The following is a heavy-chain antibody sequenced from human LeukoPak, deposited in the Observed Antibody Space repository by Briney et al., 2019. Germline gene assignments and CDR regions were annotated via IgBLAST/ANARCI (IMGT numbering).Heavy chain of an antibody. CDR3: ARDPDF. V-gene: IGHV3-30*03. CDR1: GFTFSSYG. CDR2: ISYYGSKK. J-gene: IGHJ4*02. Sequence: GGSLRLSCAASGFTFSSYGMHWVRQAPGKGLEWVAVISYYGSKKYYADSVKGQFTISRDNSKKTLYLQMNSLSAEDTAVYFCARDPDFWGQGTLVTVSS.